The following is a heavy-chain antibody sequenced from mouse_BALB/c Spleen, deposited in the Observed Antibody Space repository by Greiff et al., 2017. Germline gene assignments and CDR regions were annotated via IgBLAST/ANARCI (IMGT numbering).Heavy chain of an antibody. Sequence: EVMLVESGGGLVKPGGSLKLSCAASGFTFSSYTLSWVRQTPEKRLEWVATISSGGSYTYYPDSVKGRFTISRDNAKNTLYLQMSSLKSEDTAMYYCTRVFTTATARDYGGQGTSVTVSS. J-gene: IGHJ4*01. CDR2: ISSGGSYT. V-gene: IGHV5-6-4*01. D-gene: IGHD1-2*01. CDR1: GFTFSSYT. CDR3: TRVFTTATARDY.